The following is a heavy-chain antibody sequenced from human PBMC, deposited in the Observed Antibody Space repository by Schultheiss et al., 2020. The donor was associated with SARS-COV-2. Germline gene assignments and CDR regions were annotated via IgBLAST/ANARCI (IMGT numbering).Heavy chain of an antibody. CDR2: IYYSGST. J-gene: IGHJ4*02. Sequence: GSLRLSCTVSGGSISSGGYYWSWIRQHPGKGLEWIGYIYYSGSTKYNPSLKSRVTMSVDTSKNQFSLKLSSVTAADTAVYYCARGAEPGLGYWGQGTLVTVSS. CDR1: GGSISSGGYY. CDR3: ARGAEPGLGY. D-gene: IGHD1-14*01. V-gene: IGHV4-61*08.